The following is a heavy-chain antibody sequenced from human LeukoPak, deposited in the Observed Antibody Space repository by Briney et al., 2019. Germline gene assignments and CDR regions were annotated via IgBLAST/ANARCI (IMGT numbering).Heavy chain of an antibody. CDR1: TDTFSVSGYY. V-gene: IGHV4-39*01. D-gene: IGHD3-10*01. CDR3: ARHLGSSIEY. Sequence: PSETLSLTCSVSTDTFSVSGYYWGWIRQPPGRGLEWIASVYNRGDSYCNPSLESRATISVDTSKSQFSLTLRSVTAADTAVYYCARHLGSSIEYWGQGTLVTVSS. CDR2: VYNRGDS. J-gene: IGHJ4*02.